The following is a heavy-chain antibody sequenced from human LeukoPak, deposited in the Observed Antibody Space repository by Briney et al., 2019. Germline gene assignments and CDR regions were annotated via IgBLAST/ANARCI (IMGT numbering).Heavy chain of an antibody. Sequence: ASVKVSCKASRYTFISYGINWVRQAPGQGLEWMGWISAYNGNSNSAQKFQGRLTMTTETSTSTAYMELRSLSFDDTAVYYCARERGMVREVPSRPDYWGQGTLVTASS. CDR1: RYTFISYG. CDR2: ISAYNGNS. J-gene: IGHJ4*02. D-gene: IGHD3-10*01. V-gene: IGHV1-18*01. CDR3: ARERGMVREVPSRPDY.